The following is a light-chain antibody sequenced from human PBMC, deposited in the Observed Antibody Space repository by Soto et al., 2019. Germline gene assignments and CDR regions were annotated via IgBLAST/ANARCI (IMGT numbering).Light chain of an antibody. CDR2: DTS. CDR1: QSVSSY. V-gene: IGKV3-11*01. CDR3: QQRSNWWT. J-gene: IGKJ1*01. Sequence: EVVLTQSPATLSLSPGERATLSCRASQSVSSYLAWYQQKPGQAPRLLVYDTSNRATGIPARFSGSGSGTDFTVTISGLEPEDFAFYYCQQRSNWWTFGQGTKVEI.